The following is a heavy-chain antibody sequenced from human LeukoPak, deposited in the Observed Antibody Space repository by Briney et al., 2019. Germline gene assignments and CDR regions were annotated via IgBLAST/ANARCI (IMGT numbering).Heavy chain of an antibody. Sequence: GRSLRLSCAASGFTFSSYGMHWVRQAPGKGLEWVSSISSSSSYIYYADSVKGRFTISRDNAKNSLYLQMNSLRAEDTAVYYCARDLVVVPAASVDYYYGMDVWGQGTTVTVSS. CDR2: ISSSSSYI. CDR1: GFTFSSYG. J-gene: IGHJ6*02. D-gene: IGHD2-2*01. V-gene: IGHV3-21*01. CDR3: ARDLVVVPAASVDYYYGMDV.